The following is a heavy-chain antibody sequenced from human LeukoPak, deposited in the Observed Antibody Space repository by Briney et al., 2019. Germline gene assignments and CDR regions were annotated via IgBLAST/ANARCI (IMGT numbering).Heavy chain of an antibody. CDR1: GYSFTSYG. J-gene: IGHJ5*02. D-gene: IGHD2-2*01. CDR3: ARVGRDCSSINCYWEDWFDP. Sequence: ASVKVSCKASGYSFTSYGITWVREAPGQGPERMGWISGSTGNTHYAQNVQGRVTMTTDTATSTAYMELRSLGSDDTAVYYCARVGRDCSSINCYWEDWFDPWGQGTLVIVSS. V-gene: IGHV1-18*04. CDR2: ISGSTGNT.